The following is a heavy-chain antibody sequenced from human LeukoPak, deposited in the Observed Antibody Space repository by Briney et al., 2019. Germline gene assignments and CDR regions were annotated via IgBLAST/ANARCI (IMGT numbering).Heavy chain of an antibody. D-gene: IGHD4-17*01. CDR3: ARESKSTVTAWASFDY. Sequence: PGGSLRLSCAASGFTVSSNYMSWVRQAPGKGLEWVSVIYSGGSTYYADSVKGRFTISRDNSKNTLYLQMNSLRAEDTAVYYCARESKSTVTAWASFDYWGQGTLVTVSS. CDR2: IYSGGST. J-gene: IGHJ4*02. CDR1: GFTVSSNY. V-gene: IGHV3-66*01.